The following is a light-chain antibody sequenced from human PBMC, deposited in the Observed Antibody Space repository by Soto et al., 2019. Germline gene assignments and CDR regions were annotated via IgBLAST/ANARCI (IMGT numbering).Light chain of an antibody. CDR1: SSDIGAYNY. CDR2: DVI. Sequence: QSALTQPASVSGSPGQSITISCTGTSSDIGAYNYVSWYQQHPGNAPKLMIYDVIHRPSGVSDRFSGSKSANTASLTISVLQIEDEAHYYCTSYTSTNSLVFGGGTKLTVL. CDR3: TSYTSTNSLV. J-gene: IGLJ2*01. V-gene: IGLV2-14*03.